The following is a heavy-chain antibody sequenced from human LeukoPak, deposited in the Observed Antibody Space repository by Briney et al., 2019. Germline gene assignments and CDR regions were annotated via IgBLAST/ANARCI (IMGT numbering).Heavy chain of an antibody. D-gene: IGHD3-16*02. CDR3: ARGPYDYVWGSYRYYFDY. V-gene: IGHV4-34*01. CDR2: INHSGST. CDR1: GGSFSGYY. J-gene: IGHJ4*02. Sequence: PSETLSLTCAVYGGSFSGYYWSWIRQPPGKGPEWIGEINHSGSTNYNPSLKSRVTISVDTSKNQFSLKLSSVTAADTAVYYCARGPYDYVWGSYRYYFDYWGQGTLVTVSS.